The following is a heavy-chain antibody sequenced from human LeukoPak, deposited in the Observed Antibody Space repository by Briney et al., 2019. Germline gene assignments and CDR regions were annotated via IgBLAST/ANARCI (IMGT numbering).Heavy chain of an antibody. CDR2: IYSSGST. CDR3: AGEKYYYDSSVHY. CDR1: GFTVSSNY. J-gene: IGHJ4*02. D-gene: IGHD3-22*01. Sequence: PGGSLRLSCAASGFTVSSNYMSWVRQAPGKGLEWVSVIYSSGSTYYADSVKGRFTISRDNSKNTLYLQMNSLRAEDTAVYYCAGEKYYYDSSVHYWGQGALVTVSS. V-gene: IGHV3-53*01.